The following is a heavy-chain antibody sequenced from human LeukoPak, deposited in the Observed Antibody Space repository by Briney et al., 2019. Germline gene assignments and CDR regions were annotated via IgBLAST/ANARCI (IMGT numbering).Heavy chain of an antibody. J-gene: IGHJ4*02. D-gene: IGHD2-2*01. CDR2: IKQDGSGK. CDR1: GFIFSNYW. CDR3: GVSVVIPAAFDH. V-gene: IGHV3-7*01. Sequence: GGSLRLSCAPSGFIFSNYWMSWVRQAPGKGLEWVAMIKQDGSGKYYVGSVKGRFTISRDNAKNSLYLQMNSLRAEDTAVYYCGVSVVIPAAFDHWGQGTLVTVSS.